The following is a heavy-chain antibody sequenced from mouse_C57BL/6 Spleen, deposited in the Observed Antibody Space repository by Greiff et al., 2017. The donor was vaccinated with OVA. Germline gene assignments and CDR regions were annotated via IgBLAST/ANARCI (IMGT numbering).Heavy chain of an antibody. D-gene: IGHD1-1*02. J-gene: IGHJ4*01. Sequence: QVQLQQSGPELVKPGASVKISCKASGYAFSSSWMNWVKQRPGKGLEWIGRIYPGDGDTNYNGKFKGKATLTADKSSSTAYMQLSSLTSEDSAVYFCARGNYLYNAMDYWGQGTSVTVSS. V-gene: IGHV1-82*01. CDR2: IYPGDGDT. CDR1: GYAFSSSW. CDR3: ARGNYLYNAMDY.